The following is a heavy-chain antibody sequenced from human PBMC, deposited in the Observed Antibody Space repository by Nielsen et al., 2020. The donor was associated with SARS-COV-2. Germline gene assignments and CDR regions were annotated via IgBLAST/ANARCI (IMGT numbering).Heavy chain of an antibody. CDR2: ISYDGSNK. Sequence: GGSLRLSCAASGFTFSSYAMHWVRQAPGKGLEWVAVISYDGSNKYYADSVKGRFTISRDNSKNTLYLQMNSLRAEDTAVYYCARDPRLGLWYASAFDIWGQGTMVTVSS. D-gene: IGHD2-21*01. CDR1: GFTFSSYA. CDR3: ARDPRLGLWYASAFDI. J-gene: IGHJ3*02. V-gene: IGHV3-30*04.